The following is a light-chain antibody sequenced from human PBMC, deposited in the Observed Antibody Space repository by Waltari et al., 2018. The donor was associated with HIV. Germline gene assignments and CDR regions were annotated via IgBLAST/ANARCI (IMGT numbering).Light chain of an antibody. J-gene: IGLJ2*01. CDR3: SSYAGSNTHVV. V-gene: IGLV2-8*01. CDR1: SSDVGGYNY. CDR2: EVS. Sequence: QSALTQPPSAPGSPGQSVTISCTGTSSDVGGYNYVSWYQQHPGKAPKLMLYEVSKRPSVVPDRFSGSKSGNPASLTVSGLQAEDEADYCCSSYAGSNTHVVFGGGTELTGL.